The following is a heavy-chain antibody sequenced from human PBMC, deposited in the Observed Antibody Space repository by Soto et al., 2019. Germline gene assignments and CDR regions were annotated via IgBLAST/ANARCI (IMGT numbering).Heavy chain of an antibody. Sequence: PGGSLRLSCAASGFTFSSYAMNWVRQAPGKGLEWVSVISGSDGSTYYADSVKGRFTISRDNSKNTLNLQMNSLRDEDTAIYYCARSLRYSGVIQGSWGQGTLVTVSS. J-gene: IGHJ5*02. V-gene: IGHV3-23*01. CDR2: ISGSDGST. CDR1: GFTFSSYA. CDR3: ARSLRYSGVIQGS. D-gene: IGHD3-10*01.